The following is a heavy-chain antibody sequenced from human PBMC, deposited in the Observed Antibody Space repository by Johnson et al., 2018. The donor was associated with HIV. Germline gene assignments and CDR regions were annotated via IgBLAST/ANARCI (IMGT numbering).Heavy chain of an antibody. Sequence: VQLAESGGGLVQPGGSLRLSCAASGFTVSRNYMNWVRQAPGKGLEWVSVIYSGGSTYYADSVKGRFTISRDSSKNTLYLQMNSLRAEDTAMYYCARSPGEADAFDIWGQGTMVTVSS. CDR1: GFTVSRNY. V-gene: IGHV3-66*02. D-gene: IGHD3-10*01. CDR2: IYSGGST. J-gene: IGHJ3*02. CDR3: ARSPGEADAFDI.